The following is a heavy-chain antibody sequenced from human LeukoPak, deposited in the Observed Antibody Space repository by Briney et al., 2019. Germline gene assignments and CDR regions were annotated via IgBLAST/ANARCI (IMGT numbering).Heavy chain of an antibody. CDR2: IYTSGTT. CDR1: GGSISGYY. J-gene: IGHJ4*02. V-gene: IGHV4-4*07. D-gene: IGHD1-26*01. Sequence: SETLSLTCTVSGGSISGYYWSWVRQPAGKGLEWIGRIYTSGTTHDNPSLKSRVTMSVDTSKNQVSLKVSSVTAADTAVYYCARQDSKVGAYTGPSYFDYWGQGTLVTVSS. CDR3: ARQDSKVGAYTGPSYFDY.